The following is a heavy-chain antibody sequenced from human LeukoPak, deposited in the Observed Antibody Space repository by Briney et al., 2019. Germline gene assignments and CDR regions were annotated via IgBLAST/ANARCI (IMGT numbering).Heavy chain of an antibody. CDR1: GGTFSNYA. J-gene: IGHJ4*02. D-gene: IGHD3-16*01. CDR3: ARDGVWGNSFTDY. Sequence: SVKVSCKASGGTFSNYAISWVRQAPGQGLEWMGGIIPIFGPANYAQKFQGRVTITADEFTSTAYMELSSLRSEDTAVYYCARDGVWGNSFTDYWGQGILVTVSS. V-gene: IGHV1-69*01. CDR2: IIPIFGPA.